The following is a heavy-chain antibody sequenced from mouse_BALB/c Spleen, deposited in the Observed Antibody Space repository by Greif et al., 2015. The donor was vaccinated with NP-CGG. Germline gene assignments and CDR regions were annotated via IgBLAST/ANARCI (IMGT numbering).Heavy chain of an antibody. CDR1: GFTFSSYT. V-gene: IGHV5-6-4*01. Sequence: EVQLVESGGGLVKPGGSLKLSCAASGFTFSSYTMSWVRQTPEKRLEWVATINSGGIYTFYPDSVKGRFTISRDIAKNTLYLQMSSLMSEDTAMYYCTREGNYYFDYWGQGTTLTVSS. D-gene: IGHD2-1*01. CDR2: INSGGIYT. CDR3: TREGNYYFDY. J-gene: IGHJ2*01.